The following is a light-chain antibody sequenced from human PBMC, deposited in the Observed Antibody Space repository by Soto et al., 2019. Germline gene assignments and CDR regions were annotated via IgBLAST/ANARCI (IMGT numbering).Light chain of an antibody. V-gene: IGLV2-14*01. J-gene: IGLJ2*01. Sequence: QSVLTQPASVSGSPGQSITISCTGTTSDIGTYNYVSWYQQHPGKAPKVIIYEVSNRPSGVSNRFSASKSGNTASLTISGLQAEDEADYYCSSYTISTTLVVFGGGTKLTV. CDR1: TSDIGTYNY. CDR3: SSYTISTTLVV. CDR2: EVS.